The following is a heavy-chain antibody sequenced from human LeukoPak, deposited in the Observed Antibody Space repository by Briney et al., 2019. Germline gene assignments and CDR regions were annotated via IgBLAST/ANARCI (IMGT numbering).Heavy chain of an antibody. Sequence: ASVKVSRKASGYTFTGYYMHWVRQAPGQGLEWMGWINPNSGGTNYAQKFQGRVTMTRDTSISTAYMELSRLRSDDTAVYYCARVPAAIIHYFDYWGQGTLVTVSS. CDR1: GYTFTGYY. CDR3: ARVPAAIIHYFDY. CDR2: INPNSGGT. V-gene: IGHV1-2*02. D-gene: IGHD2-2*01. J-gene: IGHJ4*02.